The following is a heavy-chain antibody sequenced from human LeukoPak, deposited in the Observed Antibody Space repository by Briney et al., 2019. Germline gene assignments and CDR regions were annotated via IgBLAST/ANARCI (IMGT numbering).Heavy chain of an antibody. CDR2: IRQDGSEE. J-gene: IGHJ6*03. CDR3: ARVAVIYYYYMEV. D-gene: IGHD2/OR15-2a*01. CDR1: GFTFSTYW. V-gene: IGHV3-7*01. Sequence: PRGSLRLSCAASGFTFSTYWMSWVRQAPGKGLEWVANIRQDGSEEYYLDSVKGRFTISRDNAKNSLYLQMNSLRAEDTAVYYCARVAVIYYYYMEVWGKGTTVTVSS.